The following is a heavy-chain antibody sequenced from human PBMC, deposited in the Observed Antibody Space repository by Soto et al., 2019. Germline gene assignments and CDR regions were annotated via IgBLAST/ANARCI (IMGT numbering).Heavy chain of an antibody. CDR2: ISSSSYT. Sequence: GGSLRLSCAASGFTFSDYYMSWIRQAPGKGLEWVSYISSSSYTNYADSVKGRFTISRDNAKNSLYLQMNSLRAEDTAVYYCARSITIFGVAPGYYGMDVWGQGTTVTVPS. CDR1: GFTFSDYY. V-gene: IGHV3-11*06. J-gene: IGHJ6*02. CDR3: ARSITIFGVAPGYYGMDV. D-gene: IGHD3-3*01.